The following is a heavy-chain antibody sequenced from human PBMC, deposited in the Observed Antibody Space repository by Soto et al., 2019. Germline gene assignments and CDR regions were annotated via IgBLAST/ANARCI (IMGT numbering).Heavy chain of an antibody. CDR1: GASISKTSSY. Sequence: QVELQQSGPGVVRPSETLSLTCSVSGASISKTSSYWGWIRQPPGKGLEWIGSINYSGTAYYSPSLRCRATLSVDTSANQSSLRLMSVTAADTAFYFCVRRVNIPSWYFDLWGREKPVIVSS. CDR2: INYSGTA. D-gene: IGHD2-21*01. CDR3: VRRVNIPSWYFDL. V-gene: IGHV4-39*01. J-gene: IGHJ2*01.